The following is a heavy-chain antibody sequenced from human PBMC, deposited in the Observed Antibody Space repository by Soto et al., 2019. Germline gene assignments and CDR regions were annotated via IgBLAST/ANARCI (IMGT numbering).Heavy chain of an antibody. CDR2: ISETGDIT. CDR1: GFTFRNYA. CDR3: AKQVTAGTALYDY. D-gene: IGHD2-2*01. Sequence: EVQLLESGGDLVQPGGSLRLSCAASGFTFRNYAMGWARQAPGKGLEWVSVISETGDITYYADSVKGRFTISRDNSKNTLYLEMNSLRDEDTAVYYCAKQVTAGTALYDYWGQGSLGTVSS. V-gene: IGHV3-23*01. J-gene: IGHJ4*02.